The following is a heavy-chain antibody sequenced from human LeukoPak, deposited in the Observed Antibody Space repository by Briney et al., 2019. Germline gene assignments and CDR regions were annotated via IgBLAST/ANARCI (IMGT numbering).Heavy chain of an antibody. Sequence: PGGSLRLSFAAPGFTFSGYYMIWVRQAPGKGVDRDSYISSSGITIDYADSVKGRFTVSRDNTKNSLYLQMNSLRAEDTAVYYCARRGDDLWSGNDWFFDLWGRGTLVTVSS. D-gene: IGHD3-3*01. J-gene: IGHJ2*01. CDR2: ISSSGITI. CDR1: GFTFSGYY. CDR3: ARRGDDLWSGNDWFFDL. V-gene: IGHV3-11*04.